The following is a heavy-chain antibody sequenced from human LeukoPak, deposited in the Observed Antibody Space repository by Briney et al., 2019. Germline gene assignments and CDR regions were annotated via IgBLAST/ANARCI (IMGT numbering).Heavy chain of an antibody. D-gene: IGHD3-9*01. J-gene: IGHJ4*02. CDR1: GYTFTTHG. CDR3: AREGGYDILTGYQDY. V-gene: IGHV1-18*01. Sequence: ASVKVSCKASGYTFTTHGISWVRQAPGQGLEWMGWISTYNGNTDYAQKFQGRVTMTTDTYTSTAYMELRSLRSDDAAVYYCAREGGYDILTGYQDYWGQGTLVTVSS. CDR2: ISTYNGNT.